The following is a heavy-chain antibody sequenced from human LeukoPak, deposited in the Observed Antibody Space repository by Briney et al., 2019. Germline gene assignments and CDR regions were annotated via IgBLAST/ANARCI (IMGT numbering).Heavy chain of an antibody. V-gene: IGHV3-23*01. CDR2: INHSGGST. J-gene: IGHJ2*01. D-gene: IGHD3-22*01. CDR3: AKDATRITMIVVAGGYFDL. Sequence: GESLTLSCAVSGFNFSSYAMNWLRQPPGKGLEWVSDINHSGGSTYYADSVKGRFTISRDNSKNTLYLQMNSLRVEDTAVYYCAKDATRITMIVVAGGYFDLWGRGTLVTVSP. CDR1: GFNFSSYA.